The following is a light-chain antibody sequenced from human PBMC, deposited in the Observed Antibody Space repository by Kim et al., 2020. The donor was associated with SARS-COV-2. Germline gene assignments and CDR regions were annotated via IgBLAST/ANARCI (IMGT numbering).Light chain of an antibody. Sequence: QRVTISCSGSTPIIGSDDVYWYQQHPGTAPKLLIYRNTKRPSGVPDRFSGSKSGTSASLAISGLRSEDEADYYCATWDDSLSGPGVFGGGTKVTVL. J-gene: IGLJ3*02. V-gene: IGLV1-47*01. CDR2: RNT. CDR3: ATWDDSLSGPGV. CDR1: TPIIGSDD.